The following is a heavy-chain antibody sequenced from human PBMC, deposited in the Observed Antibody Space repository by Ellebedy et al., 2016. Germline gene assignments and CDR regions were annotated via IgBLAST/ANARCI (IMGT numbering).Heavy chain of an antibody. D-gene: IGHD5-12*01. CDR2: IHHSGST. CDR3: ARGYRNGGLGTGWDP. Sequence: SETLSLTXAVSGDSISSGNWWNWVRQSPGKGLEWIGEIHHSGSTNYNPSLKSRVTISVDKSENQFSLNVYSVTAADTAVYFCARGYRNGGLGTGWDPWGQGTLVTVSS. V-gene: IGHV4-4*02. CDR1: GDSISSGNW. J-gene: IGHJ5*02.